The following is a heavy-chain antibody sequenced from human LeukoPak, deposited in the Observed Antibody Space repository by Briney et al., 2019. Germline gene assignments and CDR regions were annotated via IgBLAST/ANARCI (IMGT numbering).Heavy chain of an antibody. V-gene: IGHV1-8*03. Sequence: ASVKVSCKASGYTFTSYDINWVRQATGQGLEWMGWMNPNSGNTGYAQKFQGRVTITRNTSISTAYMELSSLRSEDTAVYYCARGLHSSGNWFDPWGQGTLVTVSS. J-gene: IGHJ5*02. CDR2: MNPNSGNT. CDR3: ARGLHSSGNWFDP. D-gene: IGHD6-19*01. CDR1: GYTFTSYD.